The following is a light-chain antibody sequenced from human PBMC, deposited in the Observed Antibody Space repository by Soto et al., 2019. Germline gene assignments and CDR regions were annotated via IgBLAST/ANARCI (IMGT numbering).Light chain of an antibody. V-gene: IGKV3-15*01. J-gene: IGKJ3*01. CDR3: QQDDNWPPLA. Sequence: EIVMTQSPATLSVSPGERATISCRASQSVSSNLAWYQQKPGQAPRHLIYGASTRATGIPARFSGSGSGTEFTLTISSLPSEAFAVYYCQQDDNWPPLAFGPGTKVDIK. CDR1: QSVSSN. CDR2: GAS.